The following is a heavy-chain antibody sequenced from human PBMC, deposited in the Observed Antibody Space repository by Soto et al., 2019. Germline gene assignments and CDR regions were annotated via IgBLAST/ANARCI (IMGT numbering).Heavy chain of an antibody. V-gene: IGHV4-31*03. Sequence: SETLSLTCTVSGGAISSGGYYWSWIRQHPGKGLEWIGYIYYSGSTYYNPSLKSRVTISVDTSKNQFSLKLSSVTAADTAVYYCARDPYLYDILTGYYPPRDAFDIWGQGTMVTVSS. D-gene: IGHD3-9*01. CDR1: GGAISSGGYY. CDR2: IYYSGST. CDR3: ARDPYLYDILTGYYPPRDAFDI. J-gene: IGHJ3*02.